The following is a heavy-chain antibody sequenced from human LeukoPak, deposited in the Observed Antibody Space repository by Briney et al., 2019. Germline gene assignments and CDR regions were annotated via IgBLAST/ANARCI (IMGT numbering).Heavy chain of an antibody. CDR1: GYTFTSYY. CDR2: INPSGGST. Sequence: ASVKVSCKASGYTFTSYYMHWVRQAPGQGLEWMGIINPSGGSTSYAQKFQGRVTMTRDTSTSTVYMELSSLRSEDTAVYYCARVGGVYYGSGSLDAYMDVWGKGTTVTISS. D-gene: IGHD3-10*01. CDR3: ARVGGVYYGSGSLDAYMDV. J-gene: IGHJ6*03. V-gene: IGHV1-46*01.